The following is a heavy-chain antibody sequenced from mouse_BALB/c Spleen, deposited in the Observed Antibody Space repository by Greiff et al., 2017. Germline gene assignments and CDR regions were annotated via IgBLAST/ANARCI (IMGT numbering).Heavy chain of an antibody. Sequence: QVQLKQSGAELMKPGASVKISCKATGYTFSSYWIEWVKQRPGHGLAPPAPPSPGSGSTNYNEKFKGKATFTADTSSNTAYMQLSSLTSEDSAVYYCARYAMDYWGQGTSVTVSS. CDR1: GYTFSSYW. V-gene: IGHV1-9*01. J-gene: IGHJ4*01. CDR2: PSPGSGST. CDR3: ARYAMDY.